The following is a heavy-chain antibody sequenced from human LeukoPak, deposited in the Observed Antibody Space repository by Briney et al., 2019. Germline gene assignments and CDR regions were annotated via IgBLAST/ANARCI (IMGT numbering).Heavy chain of an antibody. V-gene: IGHV3-23*01. J-gene: IGHJ6*02. Sequence: GGSLRLSCAASGFTFSSYGMTWVRQAPGKGLEWVSGITGSGDNTYYADSVKGRFTISRDNSKNTLYLQMNSLRAEDTAVYYCARDFVTMTSPPRYGMDVWGQGTTVTVSS. CDR3: ARDFVTMTSPPRYGMDV. CDR1: GFTFSSYG. D-gene: IGHD3-22*01. CDR2: ITGSGDNT.